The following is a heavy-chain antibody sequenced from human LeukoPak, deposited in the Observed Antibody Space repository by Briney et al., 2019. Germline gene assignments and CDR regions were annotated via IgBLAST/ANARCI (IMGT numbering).Heavy chain of an antibody. CDR2: IYHSGST. CDR1: GYSISSGYY. J-gene: IGHJ3*02. Sequence: SETLSLTCAVPGYSISSGYYWGWIRQPPGKGLEWIGSIYHSGSTYYNPSLKSRVTISVDTSKNQFSLKLSSVTAADTAVYYCARQLAFDIWGQGTMVTVSS. V-gene: IGHV4-38-2*01. CDR3: ARQLAFDI.